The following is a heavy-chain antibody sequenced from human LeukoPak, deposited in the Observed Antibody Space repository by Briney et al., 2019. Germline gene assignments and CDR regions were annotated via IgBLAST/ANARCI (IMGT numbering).Heavy chain of an antibody. D-gene: IGHD2-15*01. CDR3: AKDGSIGAAEYYFDS. CDR2: IANDGRDK. V-gene: IGHV3-30*18. CDR1: GFTFSIYG. Sequence: GGSLRLSCAASGFTFSIYGMHWVRQAPGKGLEWVAVIANDGRDKKYVDSVKGRFTISRDNSKNTPFLQMDSLRAEDTAVYYCAKDGSIGAAEYYFDSWGQGTLVAVSS. J-gene: IGHJ4*02.